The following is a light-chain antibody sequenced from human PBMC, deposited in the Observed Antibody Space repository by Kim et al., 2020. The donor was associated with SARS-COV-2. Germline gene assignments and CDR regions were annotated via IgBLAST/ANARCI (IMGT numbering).Light chain of an antibody. V-gene: IGLV6-57*03. CDR2: EDD. CDR3: QSYDRDNVL. J-gene: IGLJ2*01. Sequence: GKPFTVSCTRSSVSIEDNCLQWYQQRPGGVPTTVIYEDDQRPSGVSDRFSGSIDNSSNSASLTISGLRTEDEADYYCQSYDRDNVLFGGGTQLTV. CDR1: SVSIEDNC.